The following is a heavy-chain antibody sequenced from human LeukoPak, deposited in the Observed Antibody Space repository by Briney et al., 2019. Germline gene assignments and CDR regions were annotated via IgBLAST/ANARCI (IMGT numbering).Heavy chain of an antibody. D-gene: IGHD3-10*01. V-gene: IGHV1-2*06. CDR1: GYTFTGYY. CDR3: ARVWDFGSGNYPSDY. CDR2: INPNSGGT. Sequence: ASVKVSCKASGYTFTGYYMHWVRQAPGQGLEWMGRINPNSGGTNYAQKFQDRVTMTRDTSISTAYMELSRLRSDDTAVYYCARVWDFGSGNYPSDYWGQGTLVTVPS. J-gene: IGHJ4*02.